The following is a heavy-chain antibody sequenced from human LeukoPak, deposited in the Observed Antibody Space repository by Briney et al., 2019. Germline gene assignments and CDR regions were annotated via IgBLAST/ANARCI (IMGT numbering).Heavy chain of an antibody. Sequence: PGGSLRLSCAASGFTFSSYGMHWVRQAPGKGLEWVAVISYDGSNKYYADSVKGRFTISRDNSKNTLYLQMNSLRAEDTAVYYCARDQSPSLDYDFWSGYSYYFDYWGQGTLVTVSS. CDR3: ARDQSPSLDYDFWSGYSYYFDY. CDR2: ISYDGSNK. V-gene: IGHV3-30*03. J-gene: IGHJ4*02. CDR1: GFTFSSYG. D-gene: IGHD3-3*01.